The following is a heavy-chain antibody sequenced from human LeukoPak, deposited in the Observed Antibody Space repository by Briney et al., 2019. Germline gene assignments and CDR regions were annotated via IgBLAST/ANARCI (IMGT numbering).Heavy chain of an antibody. D-gene: IGHD5-18*01. CDR3: ARDLDRRYTAMVFGY. J-gene: IGHJ4*02. Sequence: GGSLRLSCAASGFTFSSYGMHWVRQAPGKGLEWVAVIWYDGSNKYYADSVKGRFTISRDNSKNTLYLQMNSLRAEDTAVYYCARDLDRRYTAMVFGYWGRGPLVTVPS. V-gene: IGHV3-33*01. CDR1: GFTFSSYG. CDR2: IWYDGSNK.